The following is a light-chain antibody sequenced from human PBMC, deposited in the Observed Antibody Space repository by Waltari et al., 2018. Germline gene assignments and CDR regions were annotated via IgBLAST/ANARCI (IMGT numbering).Light chain of an antibody. CDR3: QQYYSTLLFT. Sequence: DIVMTQSPDSLAVSLGERATINCKSSQSVLYSSNNKNYLAWYQQKPGQPPKLFIYWVSTRESGVPDRFSGSGSGTDFTLTISSLQAEDVAVYYCQQYYSTLLFTFGPGTKVDIK. CDR1: QSVLYSSNNKNY. J-gene: IGKJ3*01. CDR2: WVS. V-gene: IGKV4-1*01.